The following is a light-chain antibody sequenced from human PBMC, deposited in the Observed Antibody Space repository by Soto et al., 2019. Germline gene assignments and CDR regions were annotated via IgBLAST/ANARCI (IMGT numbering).Light chain of an antibody. J-gene: IGKJ1*01. Sequence: EIVLTQSPGTLSLSPGERATLSCRASHSVSGSYLAWYQQKPGQAPRLLIYGASSRATGIPDRFSGSGSGTDFTLTISRLEPEDFAVYYRQQYGSSPRTFGQGTKVDIK. CDR2: GAS. CDR1: HSVSGSY. V-gene: IGKV3-20*01. CDR3: QQYGSSPRT.